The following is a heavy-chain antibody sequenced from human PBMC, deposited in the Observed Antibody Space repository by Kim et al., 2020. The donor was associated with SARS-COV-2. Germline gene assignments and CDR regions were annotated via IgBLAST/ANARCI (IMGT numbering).Heavy chain of an antibody. Sequence: GGSLRLSCAASGFTFSNYGMNWVRQAPGKGLEWVSTISASGATTYYADSVKGRFTISRDSSKDTLYLQMNSLRAEDTAVYYCAKSKYGTAGHQFDYWGQGTLVTVSS. J-gene: IGHJ4*02. CDR2: ISASGATT. CDR1: GFTFSNYG. D-gene: IGHD6-6*01. CDR3: AKSKYGTAGHQFDY. V-gene: IGHV3-23*01.